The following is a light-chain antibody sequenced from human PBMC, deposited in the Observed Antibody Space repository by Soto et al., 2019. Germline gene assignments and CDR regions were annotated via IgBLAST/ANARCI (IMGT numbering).Light chain of an antibody. V-gene: IGKV4-1*01. CDR3: QQFYSTPHT. CDR2: WAS. Sequence: DIVMTQSPDSLAVSLGERATINCESSQSVLYSSNNQNYLTWYQQKPGQPPKLLIYWASTRESGVPDRFSGSGSGTEFTLTINSLQAEDVAVYYCQQFYSTPHTFGQGTKLEIK. J-gene: IGKJ2*01. CDR1: QSVLYSSNNQNY.